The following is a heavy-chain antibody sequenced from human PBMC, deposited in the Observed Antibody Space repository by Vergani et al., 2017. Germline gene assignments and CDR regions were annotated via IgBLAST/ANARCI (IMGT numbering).Heavy chain of an antibody. D-gene: IGHD4-17*01. Sequence: QVQLHESGPGLVKPSQTLSLTCTVSGGSITSGSFYWSWIRQPAGKGLEWIGRIHSSGTTNYNPSLKSRVTLSVDTSKNQLSLRMTSVTAADTAVYYCARDPRDYGDNYYYYDMDVWGQGTTVTVSS. CDR3: ARDPRDYGDNYYYYDMDV. CDR1: GGSITSGSFY. V-gene: IGHV4-61*02. J-gene: IGHJ6*02. CDR2: IHSSGTT.